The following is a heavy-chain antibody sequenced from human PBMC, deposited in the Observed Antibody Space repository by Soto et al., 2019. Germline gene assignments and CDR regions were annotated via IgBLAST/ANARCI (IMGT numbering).Heavy chain of an antibody. J-gene: IGHJ4*02. D-gene: IGHD2-15*01. CDR3: AKAQGGSYFDY. CDR2: ISSSGGST. V-gene: IGHV3-23*01. CDR1: GFTFSSNA. Sequence: EVQLLESGGGLVQPGGSLRLSCAASGFTFSSNAXXXXRQAPXXGLEWVSGISSSGGSTYYADSVKGRFTISRDNSKNMLYLQMNNLRAEDTAVYYCAKAQGGSYFDYWGQGTLVTVSS.